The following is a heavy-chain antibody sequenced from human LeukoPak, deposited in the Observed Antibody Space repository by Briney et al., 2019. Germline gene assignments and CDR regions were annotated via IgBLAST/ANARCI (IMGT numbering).Heavy chain of an antibody. V-gene: IGHV1-46*01. D-gene: IGHD6-13*01. CDR1: GYTFTSYY. Sequence: ASVKVSCKASGYTFTSYYMHWVRQAPGQGLEWMGIINPSGGSTSYAQKFQGRVTMTRDTSTSTVYMELSSLRSEDTAVYYCARVGEGSSWYGVVAFDIWGQGTMVTVSS. CDR3: ARVGEGSSWYGVVAFDI. J-gene: IGHJ3*02. CDR2: INPSGGST.